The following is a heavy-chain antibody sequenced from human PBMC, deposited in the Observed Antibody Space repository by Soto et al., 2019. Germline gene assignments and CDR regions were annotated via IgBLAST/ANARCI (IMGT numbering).Heavy chain of an antibody. D-gene: IGHD6-13*01. V-gene: IGHV1-69*02. CDR2: IIPILGIA. J-gene: IGHJ5*02. Sequence: ASVKVSCKASGGTFSSYTISWVRQAPGQGLEWMGRIIPILGIANYAQKFQGRVTITADKSTSTAYMELSSLRSEDTAVYYCARAGSSSWSNWFDPWGQGTLVTVS. CDR3: ARAGSSSWSNWFDP. CDR1: GGTFSSYT.